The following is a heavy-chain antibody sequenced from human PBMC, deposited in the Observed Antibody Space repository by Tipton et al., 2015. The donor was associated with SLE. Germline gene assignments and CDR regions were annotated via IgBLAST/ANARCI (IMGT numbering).Heavy chain of an antibody. D-gene: IGHD2-2*01. Sequence: TLSLTCTVSGGSISSHYWSWIRQPPGKGLEWIGYIYYSGSTNYNPSLKSRVTISVDTSKNQFSLKLSSVTAADTAVYYCARAIRRSGYYYYGMDVWGQGTTVTVSS. J-gene: IGHJ6*02. CDR1: GGSISSHY. CDR2: IYYSGST. V-gene: IGHV4-59*08. CDR3: ARAIRRSGYYYYGMDV.